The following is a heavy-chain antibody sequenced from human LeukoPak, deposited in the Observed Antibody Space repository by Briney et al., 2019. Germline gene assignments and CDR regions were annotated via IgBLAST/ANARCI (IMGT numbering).Heavy chain of an antibody. CDR3: ARQPPQHYGMDV. V-gene: IGHV4-4*07. CDR1: GGSLSNYY. J-gene: IGHJ6*02. Sequence: SETLSLTCTVSGGSLSNYYWSWIRQPAGKGLEWIGRIYTSGSTNYNPSVKSRVTMSVDTSNNQFSLKLTSVTAADTAVYYCARQPPQHYGMDVWGQGTTVTVSS. D-gene: IGHD1-14*01. CDR2: IYTSGST.